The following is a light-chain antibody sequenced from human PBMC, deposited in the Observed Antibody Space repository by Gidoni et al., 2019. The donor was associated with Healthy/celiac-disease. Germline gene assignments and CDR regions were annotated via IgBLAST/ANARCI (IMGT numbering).Light chain of an antibody. CDR1: QDIRHY. CDR3: QQYDNLPIT. CDR2: DAS. Sequence: DIQMTQSPSSLSASVGDRVTITCQASQDIRHYLNWYQQKPGKAPKLLIYDASNLETGVPSRFSGSGSGTDFTFTISSLQPEDIATYYCQQYDNLPITFGQGTRLEIK. V-gene: IGKV1-33*01. J-gene: IGKJ5*01.